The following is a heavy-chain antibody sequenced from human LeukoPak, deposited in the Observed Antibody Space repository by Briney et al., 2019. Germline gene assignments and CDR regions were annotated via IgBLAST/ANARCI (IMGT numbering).Heavy chain of an antibody. V-gene: IGHV1-69*04. CDR1: GGTFSSYA. Sequence: SVKVSCKASGGTFSSYAISWVRQAPGQGLEWMGRIIPILGIANYAQKFQGRVTITADKSTSTAYTELSSLRSEDTAVYYCARDQGCSGGSCYLYGMDVWGQGTTVTVSS. CDR3: ARDQGCSGGSCYLYGMDV. J-gene: IGHJ6*02. D-gene: IGHD2-15*01. CDR2: IIPILGIA.